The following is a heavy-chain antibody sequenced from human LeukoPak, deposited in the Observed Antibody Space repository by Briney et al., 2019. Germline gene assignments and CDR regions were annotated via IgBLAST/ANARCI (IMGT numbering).Heavy chain of an antibody. CDR2: ISYDGSNK. Sequence: PGGSLRLSCTASGFTFGDYAMHWVRQAPGKGLEWVAVISYDGSNKYYADSVKGRFTISRDNSKNTLYLQMNSLRAEDTAVYYCARVAVPSITGTKGLDYYYYYYMDVWGKGTTVTVSS. CDR1: GFTFGDYA. V-gene: IGHV3-30*01. D-gene: IGHD1-20*01. J-gene: IGHJ6*03. CDR3: ARVAVPSITGTKGLDYYYYYYMDV.